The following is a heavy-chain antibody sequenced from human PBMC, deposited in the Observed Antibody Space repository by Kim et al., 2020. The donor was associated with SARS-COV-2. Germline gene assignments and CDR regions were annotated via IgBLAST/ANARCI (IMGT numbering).Heavy chain of an antibody. CDR2: INHSGST. CDR3: ARSRGAAAGTGTDY. J-gene: IGHJ4*02. Sequence: SETLSLTCAVYGGSFSGYYWSWIRQPPGKGLEWIGEINHSGSTNYNPSLKSRVTISVDTSKNQFSLKLSSVTAADTAVYYCARSRGAAAGTGTDYWGQGTLVTVSS. D-gene: IGHD6-13*01. V-gene: IGHV4-34*01. CDR1: GGSFSGYY.